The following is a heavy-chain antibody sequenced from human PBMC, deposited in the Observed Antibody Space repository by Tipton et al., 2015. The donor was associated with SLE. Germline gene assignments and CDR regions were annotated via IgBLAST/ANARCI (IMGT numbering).Heavy chain of an antibody. V-gene: IGHV3-30*04. CDR3: ASELSPYYGMDV. CDR2: IAYDGSNK. D-gene: IGHD2-2*01. J-gene: IGHJ6*02. CDR1: GFTFSSYG. Sequence: SLRLSCAASGFTFSSYGLHWVRQAPGKGLEWVAFIAYDGSNKDYADSVKGRFTISRDKSKNTLYLQMNSLRAEDTAVYYCASELSPYYGMDVWGQGTTVTVSS.